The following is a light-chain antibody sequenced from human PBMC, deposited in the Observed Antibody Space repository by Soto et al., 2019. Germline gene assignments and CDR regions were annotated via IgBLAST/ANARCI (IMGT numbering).Light chain of an antibody. V-gene: IGLV4-69*01. Sequence: QLVLTQSPSATAYLGASVELTCTLSSGHSNYSIAWHQQQSEKGPRYLMKLNSDGSHSKGDGIPDRFSGSSSGAERYLTISSLQSEDEADYYCQTWGSGIVVFGGGTKLTVL. CDR1: SGHSNYS. CDR2: LNSDGSH. CDR3: QTWGSGIVV. J-gene: IGLJ2*01.